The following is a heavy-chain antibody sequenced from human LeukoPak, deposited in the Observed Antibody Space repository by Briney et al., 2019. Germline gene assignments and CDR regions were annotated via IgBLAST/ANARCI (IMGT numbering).Heavy chain of an antibody. D-gene: IGHD3-22*01. CDR2: INAYNGKT. CDR1: GYTLTSYG. V-gene: IGHV1-18*01. J-gene: IGHJ4*02. Sequence: ASVKLSRKAPGYTLTSYGISWVREAPGQGLECMGGINAYNGKTNYDQKLQGRLTMTTDTSTSTDYMELRSLRVDDTAVYYCARDFVSVGYYYDSSGPFDYWGQGTLVTVSS. CDR3: ARDFVSVGYYYDSSGPFDY.